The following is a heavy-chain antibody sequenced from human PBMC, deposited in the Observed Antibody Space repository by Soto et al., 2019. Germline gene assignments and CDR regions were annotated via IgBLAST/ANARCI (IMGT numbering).Heavy chain of an antibody. Sequence: GGSLRLSCAASGFTFSSYAMHWVRQAPGKGLEWVAVISYDGSNKYYADSVKGRFTISRDNSKNTLYLQMNSLRAEDTAVYCCARDYYDSSGYYHAFDIWGQGTMVTVSS. V-gene: IGHV3-30-3*01. J-gene: IGHJ3*02. CDR3: ARDYYDSSGYYHAFDI. D-gene: IGHD3-22*01. CDR1: GFTFSSYA. CDR2: ISYDGSNK.